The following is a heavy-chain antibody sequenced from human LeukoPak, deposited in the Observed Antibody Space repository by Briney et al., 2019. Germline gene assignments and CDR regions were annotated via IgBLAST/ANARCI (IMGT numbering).Heavy chain of an antibody. D-gene: IGHD6-19*01. J-gene: IGHJ4*02. V-gene: IGHV6-1*01. CDR3: ARVSRGDSVAGDY. CDR2: TYYRSKWYY. CDR1: GDSVSSNSAA. Sequence: SQTLSLTCAISGDSVSSNSAAWNWIRQSPSRGLEWLGRTYYRSKWYYDYAVSVKSRITINPDTSKNQFSLKLSSVTAADTAVYYCARVSRGDSVAGDYWGQGTLVTVSS.